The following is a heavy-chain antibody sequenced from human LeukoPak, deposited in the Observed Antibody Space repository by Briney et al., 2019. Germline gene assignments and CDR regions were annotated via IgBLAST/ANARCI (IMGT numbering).Heavy chain of an antibody. D-gene: IGHD3-10*01. CDR2: IAGDDGNT. V-gene: IGHV1-18*04. CDR1: GYKFTDYG. J-gene: IGHJ3*02. CDR3: ARDGMVRGVIGSYDI. Sequence: ASVKVSCKASGYKFTDYGVSWVRQAPGQGPEWMGWIAGDDGNTKYGQRLQGRVSMTTDTSTTTAYMELRSLTSDDTAVYYCARDGMVRGVIGSYDIWGQGTMVTVSS.